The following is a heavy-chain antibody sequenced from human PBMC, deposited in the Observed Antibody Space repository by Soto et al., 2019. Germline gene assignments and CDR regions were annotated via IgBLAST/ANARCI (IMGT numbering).Heavy chain of an antibody. Sequence: SVKGSCNASAYTFTYYYLHWDRQAPGQGLEWMGWMNPGSGGTDYAQKFHGRVTMTRDTSITTAYMELSTLSYDDTAMYYCTRAYTVAGGSSKSLPNNYWGQGTLVTVSS. CDR2: MNPGSGGT. J-gene: IGHJ4*02. CDR3: TRAYTVAGGSSKSLPNNY. V-gene: IGHV1-2*02. CDR1: AYTFTYYY. D-gene: IGHD6-19*01.